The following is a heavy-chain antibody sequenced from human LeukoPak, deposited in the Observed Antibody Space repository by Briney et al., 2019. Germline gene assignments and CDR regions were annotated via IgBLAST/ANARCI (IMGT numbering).Heavy chain of an antibody. CDR1: GFTFSSYS. D-gene: IGHD1-20*01. J-gene: IGHJ4*02. V-gene: IGHV3-21*01. Sequence: GGSLRLSCAASGFTFSSYSMNWVRQAPGKGLEWVSSISSSTSYINYADSVKGRFTISRDNAKNSLYLQMNSLRADDTAVYYCASNYYFDYWGQGTLVTVSS. CDR2: ISSSTSYI. CDR3: ASNYYFDY.